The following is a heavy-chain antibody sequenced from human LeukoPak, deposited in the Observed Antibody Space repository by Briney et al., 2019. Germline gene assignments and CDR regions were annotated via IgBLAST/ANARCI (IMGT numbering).Heavy chain of an antibody. CDR3: AKDRGYSGSFLDY. D-gene: IGHD1-26*01. CDR2: IKPDGSEK. CDR1: GFIFSRYW. J-gene: IGHJ4*02. V-gene: IGHV3-7*05. Sequence: GGSLRLSCAASGFIFSRYWMTWVRQAPGKGLEWVANIKPDGSEKKYVDSVKGRFTISRDNAKNSLFLQMSSLRAEDTAVYYCAKDRGYSGSFLDYWGQGTLVTVSS.